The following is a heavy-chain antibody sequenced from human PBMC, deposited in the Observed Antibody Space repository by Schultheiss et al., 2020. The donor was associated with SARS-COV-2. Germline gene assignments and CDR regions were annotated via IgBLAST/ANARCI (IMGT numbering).Heavy chain of an antibody. CDR2: IYYSGST. V-gene: IGHV4-39*07. J-gene: IGHJ3*02. CDR3: ARQGYITGDHRDFDI. CDR1: GGSISSSSYY. D-gene: IGHD7-27*01. Sequence: SETLSLTCTVSGGSISSSSYYWGWIRQPPGKGLEWIGSIYYSGSTNYNPSLKSRVTMSVDTSKNQFSLKLSSVTAADTAVYYCARQGYITGDHRDFDIWGQGTMVTVSS.